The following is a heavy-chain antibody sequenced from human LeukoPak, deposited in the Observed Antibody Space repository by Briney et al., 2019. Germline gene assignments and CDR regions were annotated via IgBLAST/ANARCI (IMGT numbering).Heavy chain of an antibody. CDR3: AIVTYSTTTSCHPLGWFDP. CDR1: GGPFSAYY. Sequence: SETLSLTCAVYGGPFSAYYWSWIRQAPGKGLEWIGEINHSGSFNYNPSLKSRLLILVDTSKNQFSLKLSSVTAADTAVYYCAIVTYSTTTSCHPLGWFDPWGQGTLVTVSS. J-gene: IGHJ5*02. CDR2: INHSGSF. D-gene: IGHD2-15*01. V-gene: IGHV4-34*01.